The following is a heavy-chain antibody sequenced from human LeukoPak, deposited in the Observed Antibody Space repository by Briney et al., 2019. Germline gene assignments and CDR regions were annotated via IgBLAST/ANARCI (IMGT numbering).Heavy chain of an antibody. CDR3: ARLGWWYDS. V-gene: IGHV4-39*01. CDR1: GGSISSSSYY. CDR2: IHYSGST. D-gene: IGHD2-15*01. Sequence: PSETLSLTCTVSGGSISSSSYYWGWIRQPPGKGLEWIGSIHYSGSTYYNPSLKSRVTISVDTSKNQFSLKLSSVTAADTAVYYCARLGWWYDSWGQGTLVTVSS. J-gene: IGHJ5*01.